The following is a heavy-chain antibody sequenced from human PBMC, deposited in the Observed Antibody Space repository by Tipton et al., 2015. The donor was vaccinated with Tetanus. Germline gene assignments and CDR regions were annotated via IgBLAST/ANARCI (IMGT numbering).Heavy chain of an antibody. CDR3: ARGGSYSYGPRGFDL. Sequence: TLSLTCTVSGASISSNTYYWGWIRQPPGKGLEWIASVSYSGSTYYNPSLKSRVTISVDTPKNQFSLKLTSLTVADTAVYYCARGGSYSYGPRGFDLWGRGTLVTVSS. CDR1: GASISSNTYY. CDR2: VSYSGST. V-gene: IGHV4-39*07. D-gene: IGHD5-18*01. J-gene: IGHJ2*01.